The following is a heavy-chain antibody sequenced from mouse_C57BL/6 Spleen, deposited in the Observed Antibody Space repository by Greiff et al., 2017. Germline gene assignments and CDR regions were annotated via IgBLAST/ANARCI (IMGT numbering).Heavy chain of an antibody. V-gene: IGHV1-82*01. CDR1: GYAFSSSW. CDR3: ARRSTTVVATWDYFDY. J-gene: IGHJ2*01. Sequence: VQLQQSGPELVKPGASVKISCKASGYAFSSSWMTWVKQRPGKGLEWIGRIYPGDGATNYNGKFKGKATLTAAKSSSTAYMQRSSLTSEDSAVYFCARRSTTVVATWDYFDYWGQGTTLTVSS. CDR2: IYPGDGAT. D-gene: IGHD1-1*01.